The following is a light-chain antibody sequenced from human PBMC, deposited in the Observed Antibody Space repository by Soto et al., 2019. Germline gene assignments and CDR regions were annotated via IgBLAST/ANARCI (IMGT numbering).Light chain of an antibody. CDR3: QSYDSSLSGFYV. CDR2: SNN. J-gene: IGLJ1*01. V-gene: IGLV1-40*01. CDR1: SSNIGAGYD. Sequence: QAVVTQPPSVSGAPGQRVTISCTGSSSNIGAGYDVHWYQQLPGRAPKLLIYSNNNRPSGVPDRFSGSRSGTSASLAITGLQAEDEADYSCQSYDSSLSGFYVFGTGTQLTVL.